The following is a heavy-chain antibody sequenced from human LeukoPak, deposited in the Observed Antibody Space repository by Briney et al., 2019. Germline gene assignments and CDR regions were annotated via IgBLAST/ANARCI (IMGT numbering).Heavy chain of an antibody. J-gene: IGHJ4*02. Sequence: GASVKVSCKASGYTFTGYGISWVRQAPGQGLEWMGWISAYNGNTNYAQKLQGGVTMTTDTSTSTAYMELRSLRSDDTAVYYCARGFLYYYDSSGLDRWGQGTLVTVSS. CDR1: GYTFTGYG. CDR2: ISAYNGNT. CDR3: ARGFLYYYDSSGLDR. V-gene: IGHV1-18*01. D-gene: IGHD3-22*01.